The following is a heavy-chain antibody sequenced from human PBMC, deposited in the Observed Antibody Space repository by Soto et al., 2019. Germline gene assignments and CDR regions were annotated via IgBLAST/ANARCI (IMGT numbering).Heavy chain of an antibody. CDR3: ARQTVSSGWHYGNWFDP. CDR1: GGTFSTFG. V-gene: IGHV1-69*06. J-gene: IGHJ5*02. Sequence: SVKVSCKVSGGTFSTFGISWVRQAPGQGLEWMGGIIPIFNTAKYAQKFQGRVTITADKSTSTVHVELSSLRSEDTAVYYCARQTVSSGWHYGNWFDPWGQGTLVTVSS. CDR2: IIPIFNTA. D-gene: IGHD6-19*01.